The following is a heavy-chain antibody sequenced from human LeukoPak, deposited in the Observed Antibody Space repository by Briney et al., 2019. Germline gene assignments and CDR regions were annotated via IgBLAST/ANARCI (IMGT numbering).Heavy chain of an antibody. CDR2: ILYDGSNT. Sequence: GGSLRLSCAASGFTFSSYAMHWVRQAPGKGLEWVAVILYDGSNTYYADSVKGRFTISRDNSKNTLYLQMNSLRAEDTAVYYCARGRITFGGVIVPVDYWGQGTLVTVSS. V-gene: IGHV3-30*04. CDR1: GFTFSSYA. CDR3: ARGRITFGGVIVPVDY. D-gene: IGHD3-16*02. J-gene: IGHJ4*02.